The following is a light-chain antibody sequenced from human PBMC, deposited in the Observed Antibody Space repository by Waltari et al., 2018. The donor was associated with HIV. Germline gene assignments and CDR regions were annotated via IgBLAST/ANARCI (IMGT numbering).Light chain of an antibody. CDR1: NGAIGGYDF. Sequence: LTQPASVSGSPGQSITISCTGPNGAIGGYDFVSWYQQYPGKAPKFIIYEVRNRPSGVSHRFSGSKSGNTASLTISGLQAEDEATYYCSSYTNSRTLWVFGGGTRLTVL. CDR2: EVR. J-gene: IGLJ3*02. V-gene: IGLV2-14*03. CDR3: SSYTNSRTLWV.